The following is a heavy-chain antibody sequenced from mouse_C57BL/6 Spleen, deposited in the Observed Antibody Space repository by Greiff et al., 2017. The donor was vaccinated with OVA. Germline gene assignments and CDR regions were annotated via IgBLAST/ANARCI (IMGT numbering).Heavy chain of an antibody. D-gene: IGHD3-1*01. Sequence: QVQLQQPGAELVRPGSSVKLSCKASGYTFTSYWMDWVKQRPGQGLEWIGNIYPSDSETHYNQKFKDKATLTVDKSSSTAYMQLSSLTSEDSAVYYCARDGGGYRYWGQGTTLTVSS. J-gene: IGHJ2*01. CDR3: ARDGGGYRY. CDR1: GYTFTSYW. V-gene: IGHV1-61*01. CDR2: IYPSDSET.